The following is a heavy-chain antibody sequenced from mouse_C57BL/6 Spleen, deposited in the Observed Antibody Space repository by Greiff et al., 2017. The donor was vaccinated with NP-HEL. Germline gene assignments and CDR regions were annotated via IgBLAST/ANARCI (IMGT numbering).Heavy chain of an antibody. Sequence: DVKLVESGGGLVQPKGSLKLSCAASGFSFNTYAMNWVRQAPGKGLEWVARPRSKSNNYATYYADSVKDRFTISRDDSESMLYLQMNNLKTEDTAMYYCVRHEERLYAMDYWGQGTSVTVSS. CDR2: PRSKSNNYAT. CDR3: VRHEERLYAMDY. D-gene: IGHD1-2*01. V-gene: IGHV10-1*01. J-gene: IGHJ4*01. CDR1: GFSFNTYA.